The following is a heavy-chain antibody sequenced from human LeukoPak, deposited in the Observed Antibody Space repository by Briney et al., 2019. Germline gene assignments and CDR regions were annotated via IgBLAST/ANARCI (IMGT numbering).Heavy chain of an antibody. V-gene: IGHV5-51*01. CDR1: GYSFTSYW. CDR3: ARSTRPRGVIIETFDP. J-gene: IGHJ5*02. Sequence: GESLKISCKGSGYSFTSYWIGWVRQMPGKGLEWMGIIYPGDSDTRYSPSFQGQVTISADKSISTAYLQWSSLKASDTAMYYCARSTRPRGVIIETFDPWGQGTLVTVSS. CDR2: IYPGDSDT. D-gene: IGHD3-10*01.